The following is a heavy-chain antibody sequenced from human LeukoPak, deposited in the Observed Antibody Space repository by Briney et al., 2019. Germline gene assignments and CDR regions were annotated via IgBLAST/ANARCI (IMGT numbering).Heavy chain of an antibody. Sequence: SETLSLTCTVSGGSISSSSYYWGWIRQPPGKGLEWIGSIYYSGSTYYNPSLKSRVTISVDTSKNRFSLKLSSVTAADTAVYYCARFDYIVVVPAAPFDYWGQGTLVTVSS. V-gene: IGHV4-39*07. CDR1: GGSISSSSYY. J-gene: IGHJ4*02. CDR3: ARFDYIVVVPAAPFDY. CDR2: IYYSGST. D-gene: IGHD2-2*01.